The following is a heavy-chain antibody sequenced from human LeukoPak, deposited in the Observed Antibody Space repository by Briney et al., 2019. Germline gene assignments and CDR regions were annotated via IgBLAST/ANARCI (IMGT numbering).Heavy chain of an antibody. CDR3: VRDQVPAHGWFDP. Sequence: GGSLRLSCAAFGFTLRRYGMQWVGEALGKGVEGVAVIWTDGDNKYYAESVKGLFTISRDDSENTLYLQMNSLRVDDTAVYFCVRDQVPAHGWFDPWGQGILVTVSS. CDR1: GFTLRRYG. V-gene: IGHV3-33*01. J-gene: IGHJ5*02. CDR2: IWTDGDNK.